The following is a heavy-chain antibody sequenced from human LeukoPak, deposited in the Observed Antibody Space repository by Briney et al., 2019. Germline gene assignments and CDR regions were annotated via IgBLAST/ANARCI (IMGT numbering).Heavy chain of an antibody. CDR2: SSGSGGST. CDR3: AKGVMITFGGVSDAFDI. V-gene: IGHV3-23*01. J-gene: IGHJ3*02. D-gene: IGHD3-16*01. Sequence: GGSLRLSCAVSGFPLSSYAMSWVRQAPGKGLEWVSASSGSGGSTYYADSVKGRFTISRDNSKNTLYLQMNSLRAEDTAVYYCAKGVMITFGGVSDAFDIWGQGTMVTVSS. CDR1: GFPLSSYA.